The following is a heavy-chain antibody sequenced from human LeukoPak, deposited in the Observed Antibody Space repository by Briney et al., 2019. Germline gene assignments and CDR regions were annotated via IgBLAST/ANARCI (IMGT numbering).Heavy chain of an antibody. J-gene: IGHJ4*02. D-gene: IGHD3-10*01. CDR1: GGSFSGYY. Sequence: PSETLSLTCAVYGGSFSGYYWSWIRQPPGKGLEWIGEINHSGSTNYNPSLKSRVTISVDTSKNQFSPKLSSVTAADTAVYYCARGPRGGGLDYWGQGTLVTVSS. CDR3: ARGPRGGGLDY. V-gene: IGHV4-34*01. CDR2: INHSGST.